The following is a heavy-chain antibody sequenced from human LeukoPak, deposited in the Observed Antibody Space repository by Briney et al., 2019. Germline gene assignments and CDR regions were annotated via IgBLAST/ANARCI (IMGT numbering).Heavy chain of an antibody. CDR2: FDPEDGET. J-gene: IGHJ4*02. CDR1: GYTLTELS. D-gene: IGHD6-13*01. V-gene: IGHV1-24*01. CDR3: ARAPYSSSTIKQVKPFDY. Sequence: GASVKVSCKVSGYTLTELSMHWVRQAPGKGLEWMGGFDPEDGETIYAQKFQGRVTMTRDTSTSTVYMELSSLRSEDTAVYYCARAPYSSSTIKQVKPFDYWGQGTLVTVSS.